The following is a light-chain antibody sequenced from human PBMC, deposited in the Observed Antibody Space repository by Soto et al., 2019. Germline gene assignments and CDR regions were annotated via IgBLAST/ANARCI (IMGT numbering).Light chain of an antibody. J-gene: IGLJ2*01. V-gene: IGLV2-14*01. CDR1: SSDVGGYDF. CDR3: ISYTATNTLV. CDR2: EVK. Sequence: QSVLTQPASVSGSPGQSIIISCTGTSSDVGGYDFVSWYQQHPGKAPKLMIYEVKNRPSGVSIRFSGSKSGNTASLTISGLQTDDEADYYCISYTATNTLVIGGGTKLTVL.